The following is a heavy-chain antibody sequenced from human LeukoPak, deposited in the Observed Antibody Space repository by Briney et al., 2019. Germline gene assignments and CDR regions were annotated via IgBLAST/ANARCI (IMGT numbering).Heavy chain of an antibody. V-gene: IGHV1-69*04. D-gene: IGHD3-3*01. CDR2: IIPILGIA. Sequence: GASVKVSCKASGGTFSSYAISWVRQAPGQGLEWMGRIIPILGIANYAQKFQGRVTITADKSTSTAYMELSSPRSEDTAVYYCARGRPPYYDFDYWGQGTLVTVSS. J-gene: IGHJ4*02. CDR3: ARGRPPYYDFDY. CDR1: GGTFSSYA.